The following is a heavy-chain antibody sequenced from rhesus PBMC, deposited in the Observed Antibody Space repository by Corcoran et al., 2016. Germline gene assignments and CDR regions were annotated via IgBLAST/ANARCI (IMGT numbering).Heavy chain of an antibody. D-gene: IGHD2-39*02. CDR2: VFGAGWRT. CDR1: GGSISGYYY. CDR3: ASRFCRGGVCYLDS. V-gene: IGHV4S14*01. Sequence: QVQLQESGPGLVKPWETRSLTCAGSGGSISGYYYWTWIRQTPGKRLEGRGRVFEWIGIVFGAGWRTDLDPSLKTRVSLSVAPSKNQLSLKLRSVTASDTAWYYCASRFCRGGVCYLDSRGPGVVVTVSS. J-gene: IGHJ6*01.